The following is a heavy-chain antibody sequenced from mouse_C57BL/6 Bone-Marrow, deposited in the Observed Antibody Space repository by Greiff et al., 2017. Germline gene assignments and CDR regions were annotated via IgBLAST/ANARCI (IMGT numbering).Heavy chain of an antibody. CDR2: IWTGGGT. J-gene: IGHJ4*01. Sequence: QVQLKESGPGLVAPSQSLSITCTVSGFSLTSYAISWVRQPPGKGLEWLGVIWTGGGTNYNSALKSRLSISKDNSTSQVFLKMNSLQTDDTARYYCARRGYYGSSYVFHVHYDAMDYWGQGTSVTVSS. V-gene: IGHV2-9-1*01. CDR1: GFSLTSYA. D-gene: IGHD1-1*01. CDR3: ARRGYYGSSYVFHVHYDAMDY.